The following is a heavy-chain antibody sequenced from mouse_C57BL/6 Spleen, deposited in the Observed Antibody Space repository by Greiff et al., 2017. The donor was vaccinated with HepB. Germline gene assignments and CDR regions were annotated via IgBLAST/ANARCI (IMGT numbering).Heavy chain of an antibody. CDR3: ARRGIYYDYDWFAY. CDR1: GYTFTSYW. J-gene: IGHJ3*01. V-gene: IGHV1-53*01. Sequence: VQLPQPGTELVKPGASVKLSCKASGYTFTSYWMHWVKQRPGQGLEWIGNINPRNGGTNYNEKFQSKATLTVDKSSSTAYMQLSSLTSEDSAVSDCARRGIYYDYDWFAYWGQGTLVTVSA. D-gene: IGHD2-4*01. CDR2: INPRNGGT.